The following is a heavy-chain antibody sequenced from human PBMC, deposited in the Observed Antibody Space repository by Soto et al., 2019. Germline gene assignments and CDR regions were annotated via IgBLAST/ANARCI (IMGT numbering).Heavy chain of an antibody. D-gene: IGHD2-2*01. CDR1: GFTFCGHG. Sequence: PGGSLRLSCAASGFTFCGHGMHWVRQVPGKGLEWVSRINTDGGSSAYADSVKGRFAISRDNAKNTLYLQMNGLRAEDTAVYYCAREAGYCSRTSCYRRAFDTWGQGTTVTVSS. V-gene: IGHV3-74*03. J-gene: IGHJ3*02. CDR2: INTDGGSS. CDR3: AREAGYCSRTSCYRRAFDT.